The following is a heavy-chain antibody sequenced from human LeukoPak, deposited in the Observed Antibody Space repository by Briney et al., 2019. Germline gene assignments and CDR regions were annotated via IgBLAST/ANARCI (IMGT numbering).Heavy chain of an antibody. D-gene: IGHD6-13*01. CDR1: GGSISSYY. Sequence: PSETLSLTCTVSGGSISSYYWSWIRQPPGKGLEWIGYIYYSGSTNYNPSLKSRVTRSVDTSKNQFSLKLSSVTAADTAVYYCARVYYSSSYDYWYFDLWGRGTLVTVSS. J-gene: IGHJ2*01. CDR2: IYYSGST. CDR3: ARVYYSSSYDYWYFDL. V-gene: IGHV4-59*01.